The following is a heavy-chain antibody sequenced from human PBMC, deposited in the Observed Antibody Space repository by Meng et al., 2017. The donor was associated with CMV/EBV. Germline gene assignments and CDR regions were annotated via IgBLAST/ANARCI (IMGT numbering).Heavy chain of an antibody. CDR3: ARGAGYSSSWYPYYYGMDV. D-gene: IGHD6-13*01. CDR1: GGSISSYY. V-gene: IGHV4-59*01. J-gene: IGHJ6*02. CDR2: IYYSGST. Sequence: SETLSLTCTVSGGSISSYYWSWIRQPPGKGLEWIGYIYYSGSTNYNPSLKSRVTISVDTSKNQFSLRLSSVTAADTAVYYCARGAGYSSSWYPYYYGMDVWGQGTTVIVSS.